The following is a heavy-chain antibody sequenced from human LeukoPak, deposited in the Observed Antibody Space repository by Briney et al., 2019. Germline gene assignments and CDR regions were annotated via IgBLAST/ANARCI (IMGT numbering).Heavy chain of an antibody. Sequence: GGSLRLSCAASGFTFSSYWMSWVRQAPGKGLEWVANIKKDGSEKYYVDSVKGRFTISRDNAKNPLYLQMSSLRAEDTAVYYCARHNLRGGYYYWGQGTLVTVSS. CDR2: IKKDGSEK. V-gene: IGHV3-7*01. CDR1: GFTFSSYW. J-gene: IGHJ4*02. CDR3: ARHNLRGGYYY. D-gene: IGHD3-22*01.